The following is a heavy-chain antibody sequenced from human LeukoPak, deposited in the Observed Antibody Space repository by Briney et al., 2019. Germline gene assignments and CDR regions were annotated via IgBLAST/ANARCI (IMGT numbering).Heavy chain of an antibody. CDR1: GYTFTGYY. V-gene: IGHV1-2*02. CDR2: INPNSGGT. Sequence: ASVKVSCKASGYTFTGYYMHWVRQAPGQGLESMGWINPNSGGTNYAQKFQGRVTMTRDTSISTAYMELSRLRSDDTAVYYCARDLNYYDSSGPDYWGQGTLVTVPS. D-gene: IGHD3-22*01. J-gene: IGHJ4*02. CDR3: ARDLNYYDSSGPDY.